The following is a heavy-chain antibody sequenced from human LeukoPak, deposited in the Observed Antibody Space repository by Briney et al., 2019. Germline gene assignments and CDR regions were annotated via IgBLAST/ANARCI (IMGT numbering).Heavy chain of an antibody. CDR3: ARDLDWILFDY. V-gene: IGHV3-74*03. CDR2: VNREGTTT. Sequence: PGGSLRLSCAASGFTFNTYWMHWVRHAPGKGRVWVARVNREGTTTTYADSVKGRFTISRDNAKNTLYLQMNNLRAEDTAVYYCARDLDWILFDYWGQGTLVTVSS. D-gene: IGHD3-9*01. CDR1: GFTFNTYW. J-gene: IGHJ4*02.